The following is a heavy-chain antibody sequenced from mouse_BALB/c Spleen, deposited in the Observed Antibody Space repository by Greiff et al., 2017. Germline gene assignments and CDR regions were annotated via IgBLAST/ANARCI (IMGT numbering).Heavy chain of an antibody. D-gene: IGHD2-4*01. J-gene: IGHJ3*01. V-gene: IGHV5-6-5*01. CDR3: AREVDYDLAWFAY. Sequence: SVKGRFTISRDNARNILYLQMSSLRSEDTAMYYCAREVDYDLAWFAYWGQGTLVTVSA.